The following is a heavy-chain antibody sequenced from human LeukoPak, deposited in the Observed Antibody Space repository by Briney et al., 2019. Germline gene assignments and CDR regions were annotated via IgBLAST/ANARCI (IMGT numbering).Heavy chain of an antibody. Sequence: SETLSLTCTVSNGSISPYYWGWIRQPPGKGLEWIAYIHSSGITNYSPSLKSRVTISVDTSKKQFSLNVASVTAADTAVYFCARHITRSGSAFDIWGRGTLVTVSS. D-gene: IGHD3-10*01. J-gene: IGHJ2*01. V-gene: IGHV4-59*08. CDR1: NGSISPYY. CDR2: IHSSGIT. CDR3: ARHITRSGSAFDI.